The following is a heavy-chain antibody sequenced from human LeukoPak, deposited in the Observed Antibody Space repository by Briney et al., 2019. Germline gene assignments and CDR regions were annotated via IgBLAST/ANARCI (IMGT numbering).Heavy chain of an antibody. CDR3: ARHCSSTSCYDYYYYMDV. CDR2: IYYSGST. J-gene: IGHJ6*03. D-gene: IGHD2-2*01. Sequence: SETLSLTCTVSGGSISSSSYYWGWIRQPPWKGLEWIGSIYYSGSTYYNPSLKSRVTISVDTSKNQFSLKLGSVTAADTAVYYCARHCSSTSCYDYYYYMDVWGKGTTVTVSS. CDR1: GGSISSSSYY. V-gene: IGHV4-39*01.